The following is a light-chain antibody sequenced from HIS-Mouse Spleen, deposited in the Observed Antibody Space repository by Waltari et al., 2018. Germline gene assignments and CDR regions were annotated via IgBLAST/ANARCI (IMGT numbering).Light chain of an antibody. V-gene: IGLV2-11*01. CDR3: CSYAGSSTWV. J-gene: IGLJ3*02. CDR2: DVS. CDR1: SSAVGGYNY. Sequence: QSALTQPRSVSGSPGQSVTISCTGTSSAVGGYNYFSWYQQHPGKAPKLMIYDVSKRPSGVPDRFSGSKSGNTASLTISGLQAEDEADYYCCSYAGSSTWVFGGGTKLTVL.